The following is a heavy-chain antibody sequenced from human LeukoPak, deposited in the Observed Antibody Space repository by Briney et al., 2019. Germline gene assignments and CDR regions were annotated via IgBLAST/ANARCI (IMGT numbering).Heavy chain of an antibody. CDR2: ISGSGDTT. V-gene: IGHV3-23*01. CDR1: GVIFSSCA. Sequence: GGSLRLSCAASGVIFSSCAMNWVRQAPGKGLEWVSFISGSGDTTYYADSVKGRFTISRDSSKNTLYLQMNSLRAEDTAVYYRAKSRGESRGASNYWGQGTLVTVSS. CDR3: AKSRGESRGASNY. D-gene: IGHD1-26*01. J-gene: IGHJ4*02.